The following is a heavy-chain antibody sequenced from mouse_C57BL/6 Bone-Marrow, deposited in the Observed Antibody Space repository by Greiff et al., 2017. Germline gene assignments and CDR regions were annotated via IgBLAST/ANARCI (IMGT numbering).Heavy chain of an antibody. CDR2: ISSGGSYT. V-gene: IGHV5-6*01. D-gene: IGHD1-1*01. CDR1: GFTFSSYG. J-gene: IGHJ3*01. CDR3: ARQGYYGSSTAY. Sequence: EVQLVESGGDLVKPGGSLKLSCAASGFTFSSYGMSWVRQTPDKRLEWVATISSGGSYTYYPDSVKGRFPISRDNAKNTLYLQMSSLKSEDTAMYYCARQGYYGSSTAYWGQGTLVTVSA.